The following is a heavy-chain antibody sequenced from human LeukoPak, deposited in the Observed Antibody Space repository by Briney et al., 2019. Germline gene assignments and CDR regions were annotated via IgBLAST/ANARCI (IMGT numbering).Heavy chain of an antibody. CDR2: INHSGST. V-gene: IGHV4-34*01. J-gene: IGHJ4*02. D-gene: IGHD2-15*01. CDR1: GGSFSGYY. CDR3: ARDRYCSGGSCYTFDY. Sequence: SETLSLTCAVYGGSFSGYYWSWIRQPPGKGLEWIGEINHSGSTNYNPSLKSRVTISVGTSKNQFSLKLSSVTAADTAVYYCARDRYCSGGSCYTFDYWGQGTLVTVSS.